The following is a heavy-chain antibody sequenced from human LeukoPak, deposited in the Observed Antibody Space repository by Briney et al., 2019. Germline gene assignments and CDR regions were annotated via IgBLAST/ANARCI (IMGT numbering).Heavy chain of an antibody. CDR1: GFTFNDYA. Sequence: GGSLRLSCAASGFTFNDYAMHWVRQAPGKGLEWVSGISWNRGNIRYADFVKGRFTISRDNAKKSLYLQMNSLRAEDTALYFCAKENAVKMLRGQDYFYYYYMDVWGKGTTVTISS. D-gene: IGHD3-10*01. V-gene: IGHV3-9*01. CDR3: AKENAVKMLRGQDYFYYYYMDV. CDR2: ISWNRGNI. J-gene: IGHJ6*03.